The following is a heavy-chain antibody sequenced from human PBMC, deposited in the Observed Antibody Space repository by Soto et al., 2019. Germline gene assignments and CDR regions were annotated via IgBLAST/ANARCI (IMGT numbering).Heavy chain of an antibody. CDR2: ISGSGGST. CDR1: GFTFSSYA. V-gene: IGHV3-23*01. Sequence: EVQLLESGGGLVQPGGSLRLSCAASGFTFSSYAMSWVRQAPGKGLEWVSAISGSGGSTYYADSVKGRFTISIYNSKNTLYLQMNSLRAEDTAVYYCAKGPPMERLMEFLRYYFAYWGQGTLVTVSS. J-gene: IGHJ4*02. CDR3: AKGPPMERLMEFLRYYFAY. D-gene: IGHD1-1*01.